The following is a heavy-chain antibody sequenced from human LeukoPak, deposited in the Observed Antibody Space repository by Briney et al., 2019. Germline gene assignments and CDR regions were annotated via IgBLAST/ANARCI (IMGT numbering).Heavy chain of an antibody. CDR1: GFTFSSYG. Sequence: GGSLRLSCAASGFTFSSYGMHWVRQAPGKGLEWVAVISYDGSNKYYADSVKGRFTISRDSSKNTLYLQMNSLRAEDTAVYYCAKDRGVFRWQLAKYNWFDPWGQGTLVTVSS. CDR3: AKDRGVFRWQLAKYNWFDP. D-gene: IGHD6-6*01. J-gene: IGHJ5*02. V-gene: IGHV3-30*18. CDR2: ISYDGSNK.